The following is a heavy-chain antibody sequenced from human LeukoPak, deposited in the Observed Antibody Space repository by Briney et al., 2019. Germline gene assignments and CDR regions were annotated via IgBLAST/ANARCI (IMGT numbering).Heavy chain of an antibody. D-gene: IGHD3-9*01. Sequence: GGSLRLSCAASGFTFSSYAMHWVRQAPGKGLEWVAVISYDGSNKYYADSVKGRFTISRDNSKNTLYLQMNSLRAEDTAAYYCARGRFYDILTGYNDYWGQGTLVTVSS. CDR3: ARGRFYDILTGYNDY. CDR1: GFTFSSYA. V-gene: IGHV3-30*04. J-gene: IGHJ4*02. CDR2: ISYDGSNK.